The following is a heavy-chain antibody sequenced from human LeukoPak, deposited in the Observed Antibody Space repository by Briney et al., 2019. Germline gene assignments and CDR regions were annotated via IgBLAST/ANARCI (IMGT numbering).Heavy chain of an antibody. V-gene: IGHV3-21*04. Sequence: GGSLRLSCAASGFTFSSYSMNWVRQAPGKGLEWVSSISSSSSYIYYADSVKGRFTISRDNSKNTLYLQMNSLRAEDTAVYYCAKGPGVQEWGQGTLVTVSS. CDR3: AKGPGVQE. CDR1: GFTFSSYS. CDR2: ISSSSSYI. D-gene: IGHD1-14*01. J-gene: IGHJ4*02.